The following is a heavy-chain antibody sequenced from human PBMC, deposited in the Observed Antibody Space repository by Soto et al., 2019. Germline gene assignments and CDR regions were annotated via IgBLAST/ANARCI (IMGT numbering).Heavy chain of an antibody. CDR3: ARGAALNTYYNYYGMDV. CDR2: IYYSGSA. J-gene: IGHJ6*02. CDR1: GGSISSDDYY. Sequence: QVQLQESGPGLVKPSQTLSLTCTVSGGSISSDDYYWSWIRQPPGKGLEWIGYIYYSGSAYYTPSLQSRVSISIDTSQNQFSLKLTSVTATDTAVYFCARGAALNTYYNYYGMDVWGQGTTVTVSS. V-gene: IGHV4-30-4*01. D-gene: IGHD6-25*01.